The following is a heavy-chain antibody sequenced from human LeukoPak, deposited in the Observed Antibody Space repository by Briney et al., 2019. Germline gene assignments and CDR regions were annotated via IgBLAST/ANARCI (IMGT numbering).Heavy chain of an antibody. CDR1: GYTFTSYD. V-gene: IGHV1-8*01. CDR3: ARGIATLIDY. CDR2: MNPNSGNT. J-gene: IGHJ4*02. Sequence: ASVKVSCKASGYTFTSYDIHWVRQATGQGLEWMGWMNPNSGNTGYAQKFQGRVTMTRNTSINTANMELSSLTSEDTAVYYCARGIATLIDYWGQGTLVTVSS.